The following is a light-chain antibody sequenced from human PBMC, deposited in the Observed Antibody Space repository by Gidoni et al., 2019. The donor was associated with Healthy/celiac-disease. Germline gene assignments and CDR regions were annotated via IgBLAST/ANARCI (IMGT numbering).Light chain of an antibody. Sequence: EILLTQSPATLSLSPEERATLSCSASQSVSSYIAWYQQKPGQAPRLLIYDASNRATGIPARFSGSGSGTDFTLTISSLEPEDFAVDYCQQRSNWPPPYTFGQGTKLEIK. V-gene: IGKV3-11*01. CDR3: QQRSNWPPPYT. J-gene: IGKJ2*01. CDR2: DAS. CDR1: QSVSSY.